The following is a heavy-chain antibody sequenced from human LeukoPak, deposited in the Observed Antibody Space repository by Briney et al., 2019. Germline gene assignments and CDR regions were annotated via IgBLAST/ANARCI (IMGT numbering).Heavy chain of an antibody. D-gene: IGHD1-1*01. CDR1: GFTFCSYY. CDR2: ISADGSST. CDR3: ATANSGPDV. Sequence: PGGSLRLSCAASGFTFCSYYMHWVRHARGKGLGWVRLISADGSSTLYADSVKGRFTIPRDNAKNTLYLQMNSLRAEDTAVYYCATANSGPDVWGQGTTVTVSS. J-gene: IGHJ3*01. V-gene: IGHV3-74*01.